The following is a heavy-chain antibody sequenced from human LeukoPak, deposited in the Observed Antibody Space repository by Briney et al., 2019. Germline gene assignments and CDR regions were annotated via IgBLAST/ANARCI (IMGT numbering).Heavy chain of an antibody. Sequence: SETLSLTCTVSGGSTSSYYWSWIRQPAGKGLEWIGRIYTSGSTNYNPSLKSRVTMSVDTSKNQFSLKLSSVTAADTAVYYCAREGGYYGSGSYDYWGQGTLVTVSS. V-gene: IGHV4-4*07. CDR1: GGSTSSYY. J-gene: IGHJ4*02. CDR3: AREGGYYGSGSYDY. CDR2: IYTSGST. D-gene: IGHD3-10*01.